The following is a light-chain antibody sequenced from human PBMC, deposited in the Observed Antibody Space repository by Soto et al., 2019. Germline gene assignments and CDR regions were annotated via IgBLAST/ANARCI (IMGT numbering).Light chain of an antibody. CDR2: DVS. CDR1: SSDVGGYNY. CDR3: SSYTSSSTPHVV. Sequence: QSALTQPASVSGSPGQSITISCTGTSSDVGGYNYVSWYQQHPGKAPKLXIYDVSNRPSGVSNRXSGXKSGXXXSLXISGXQAEDEADYYCSSYTSSSTPHVVFGGGTKLTVL. V-gene: IGLV2-14*01. J-gene: IGLJ2*01.